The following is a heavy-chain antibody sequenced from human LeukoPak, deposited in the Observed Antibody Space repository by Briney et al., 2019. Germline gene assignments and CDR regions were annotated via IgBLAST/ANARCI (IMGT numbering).Heavy chain of an antibody. D-gene: IGHD3/OR15-3a*01. Sequence: PGGSLRLSCAVSGFTITSWSMNWVRQAPGKGLEWLSYISSGGSPIYYADSVEGRFTISRDDAKNLVYLQMNSLRAEDTAVYYCTYLRTPYYNDKWVDPWGQGALVTVSS. V-gene: IGHV3-48*04. CDR2: ISSGGSPI. CDR1: GFTITSWS. CDR3: TYLRTPYYNDKWVDP. J-gene: IGHJ5*02.